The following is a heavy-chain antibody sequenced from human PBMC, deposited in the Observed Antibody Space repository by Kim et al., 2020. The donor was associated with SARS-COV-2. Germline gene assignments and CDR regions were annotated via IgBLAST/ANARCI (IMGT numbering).Heavy chain of an antibody. CDR1: GYTFTSYG. Sequence: ASVKVSCKASGYTFTSYGISWVRQAPGQGLEWMGWISAYNGNTNYAQKLQGRVTMTTDTSTSTAYMELRSLRSDDTAVYYCARDRSQYYDYVWGSYQAFDYWGQGTLVTVSS. V-gene: IGHV1-18*01. J-gene: IGHJ4*02. D-gene: IGHD3-16*02. CDR3: ARDRSQYYDYVWGSYQAFDY. CDR2: ISAYNGNT.